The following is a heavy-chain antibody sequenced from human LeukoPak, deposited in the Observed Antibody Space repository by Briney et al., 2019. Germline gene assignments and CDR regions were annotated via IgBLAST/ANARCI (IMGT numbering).Heavy chain of an antibody. CDR3: TRPSYDSSVSGVVY. CDR2: IRSKASSYAT. D-gene: IGHD3-22*01. Sequence: GGSLRLSCATSGFTFSGSAIHWVRQASGKGLEWVGRIRSKASSYATTDVASVRGRFSISRDDSKNTAYLQMNSLKTEDTAVYYCTRPSYDSSVSGVVYWGQGTLVTVSS. CDR1: GFTFSGSA. V-gene: IGHV3-73*01. J-gene: IGHJ4*02.